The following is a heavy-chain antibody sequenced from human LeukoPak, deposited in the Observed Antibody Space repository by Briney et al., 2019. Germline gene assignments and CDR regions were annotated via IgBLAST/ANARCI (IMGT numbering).Heavy chain of an antibody. V-gene: IGHV1-69*01. Sequence: SVKVSCKASGGTFSSYAISWVRQAPGQGLEWMGGIIPIFGTANYAQKFQGRVTITADESTSTAYMELSSLRSEDTAVYYCARSLDYGDPTHADRAEYFQHWGQGTLVTVSS. CDR1: GGTFSSYA. J-gene: IGHJ1*01. CDR2: IIPIFGTA. D-gene: IGHD4-17*01. CDR3: ARSLDYGDPTHADRAEYFQH.